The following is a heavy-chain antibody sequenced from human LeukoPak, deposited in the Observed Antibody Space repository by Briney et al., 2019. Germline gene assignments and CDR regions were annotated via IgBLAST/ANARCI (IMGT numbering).Heavy chain of an antibody. J-gene: IGHJ4*02. CDR3: ARHGNYYDSSGKIFRDY. CDR2: IFTGDSDT. V-gene: IGHV5-51*01. D-gene: IGHD3-22*01. Sequence: GASLKISCKGSGYSFTSYWIGLVRQMPGKGLEWMEIIFTGDSDTTYSTSFQGQVTMPGDKSISTAYVQWSSIKASDTAMYYCARHGNYYDSSGKIFRDYWGQGTLVTVSS. CDR1: GYSFTSYW.